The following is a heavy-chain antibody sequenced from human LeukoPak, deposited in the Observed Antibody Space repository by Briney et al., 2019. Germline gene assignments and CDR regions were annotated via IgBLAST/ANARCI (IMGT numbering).Heavy chain of an antibody. V-gene: IGHV1-69*13. J-gene: IGHJ4*02. CDR1: GGTFSSYA. CDR3: ARASLGYDSSGYYYLIDY. CDR2: IIPIFGTA. D-gene: IGHD3-22*01. Sequence: GASVKVSCKASGGTFSSYAISWVRQAPGQGLEWMGGIIPIFGTANYAQKFQGRVTITADESTSTAYMELSSLRSEDTAVYYCARASLGYDSSGYYYLIDYWGQGTLVTVSS.